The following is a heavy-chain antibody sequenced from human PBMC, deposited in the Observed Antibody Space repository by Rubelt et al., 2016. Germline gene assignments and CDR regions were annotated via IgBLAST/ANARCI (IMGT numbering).Heavy chain of an antibody. CDR1: GLTVRSNY. CDR2: INSAGDT. J-gene: IGHJ4*02. Sequence: PGGSLRLSCGASGLTVRSNYMSWVRQAPGKGLEWVSMINSAGDTYYADSVKGRFTISRDNSKNTLYLQMNSLRAEDTAVYYCARGGGGAWGQGTLVTVSS. CDR3: ARGGGGA. V-gene: IGHV3-66*01. D-gene: IGHD3-16*01.